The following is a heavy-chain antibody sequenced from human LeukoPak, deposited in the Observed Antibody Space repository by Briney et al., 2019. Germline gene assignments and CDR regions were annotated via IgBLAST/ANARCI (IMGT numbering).Heavy chain of an antibody. D-gene: IGHD3-10*01. J-gene: IGHJ4*02. CDR1: GGSISSYY. CDR2: IYYSGST. CDR3: ARSAGGWFGELY. Sequence: SETLSLTCTVSGGSISSYYWSWIRQPPGKGLEWIGYIYYSGSTNYNPSLKSRVTISVDTSKNQFSLKLSSVTAADTAVYYCARSAGGWFGELYWGQGTLVTVSS. V-gene: IGHV4-59*08.